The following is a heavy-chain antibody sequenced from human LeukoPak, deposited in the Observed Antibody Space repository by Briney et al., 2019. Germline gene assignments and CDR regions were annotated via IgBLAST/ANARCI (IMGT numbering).Heavy chain of an antibody. Sequence: PGGSLRLSCAASGFTFSSYAMHWVRQAPGKGLEWVAVISYDGSNKYYADSVKGRFTISRDNSKNTLYLQMNSLRAEDTAVYYCAKDQYDILTDGWYFDLWSRGTLATVSS. J-gene: IGHJ2*01. D-gene: IGHD3-9*01. V-gene: IGHV3-30*04. CDR3: AKDQYDILTDGWYFDL. CDR1: GFTFSSYA. CDR2: ISYDGSNK.